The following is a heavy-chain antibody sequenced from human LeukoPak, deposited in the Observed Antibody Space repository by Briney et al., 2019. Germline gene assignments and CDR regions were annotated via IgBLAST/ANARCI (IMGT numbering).Heavy chain of an antibody. Sequence: PGGSLRLSCAASGFAFSSYTMGWVRQAPGKGLEWVSSITGSGGSTYYADSVKGRFTISRDSSKNTLYLQMNSLRAEDTAVYYCAKKASYCGGHCYPYYFDHWGQGTLVTVSS. CDR2: ITGSGGST. CDR1: GFAFSSYT. D-gene: IGHD2-21*02. CDR3: AKKASYCGGHCYPYYFDH. J-gene: IGHJ4*02. V-gene: IGHV3-23*01.